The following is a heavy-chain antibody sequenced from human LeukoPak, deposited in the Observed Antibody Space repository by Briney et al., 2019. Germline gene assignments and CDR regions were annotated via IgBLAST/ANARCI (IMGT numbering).Heavy chain of an antibody. CDR2: ISWNSGSI. CDR3: AKDNRRHYTSGPNPDSLH. D-gene: IGHD6-19*01. V-gene: IGHV3-9*01. Sequence: GGSLRLSCAGSGFIFNNYAMHWVRQPPGKGLEWVTGISWNSGSIDYADSVKGRFTISRDNAKNSLYLQMNSLRVEDTAFYYCAKDNRRHYTSGPNPDSLHWGQGALVTVSS. J-gene: IGHJ4*02. CDR1: GFIFNNYA.